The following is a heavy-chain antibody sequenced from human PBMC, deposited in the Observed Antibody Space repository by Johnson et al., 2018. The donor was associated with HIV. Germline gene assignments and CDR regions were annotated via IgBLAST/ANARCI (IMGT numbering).Heavy chain of an antibody. Sequence: VLLVESGGGVVRPGGSLRLSCAASGFTFDDYGMSWVRQAPGKGLEWVSDINWNSGSIGYADSVKGRFTISRDNAKNSLYLQMNSLRAEDTALYYCSKGKNSLPDAFEIWGQGTMVTVSS. CDR1: GFTFDDYG. J-gene: IGHJ3*02. CDR2: INWNSGSI. D-gene: IGHD2/OR15-2a*01. V-gene: IGHV3-20*04. CDR3: SKGKNSLPDAFEI.